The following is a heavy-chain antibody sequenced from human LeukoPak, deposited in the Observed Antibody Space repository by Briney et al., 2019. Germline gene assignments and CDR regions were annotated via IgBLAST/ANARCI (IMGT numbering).Heavy chain of an antibody. CDR3: ARASVAGTKTDAFDI. D-gene: IGHD6-19*01. J-gene: IGHJ3*02. CDR1: GFTFSSYA. V-gene: IGHV3-30*04. CDR2: ISYDGSNK. Sequence: GGSLRLSCAASGFTFSSYAMHWVRQAPGKGLEWVAVISYDGSNKYYADSVKGRFTISRDNSKNTLYLQMNSLRAEDTAVYYCARASVAGTKTDAFDIWGQGTMVTVSS.